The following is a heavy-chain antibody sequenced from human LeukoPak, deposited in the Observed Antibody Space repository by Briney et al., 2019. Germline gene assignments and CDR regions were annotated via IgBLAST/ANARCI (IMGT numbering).Heavy chain of an antibody. Sequence: GQSLKISCKGSGYSFTNYCIVWVRQTPGKELEWMGAIFPGDSDTRYSPSFQGQVTISADKSITTAYLQWSSLKTSDTVMYYCARAPIGDRYFDLWGRGTLVTVSS. CDR3: ARAPIGDRYFDL. V-gene: IGHV5-51*01. CDR2: IFPGDSDT. CDR1: GYSFTNYC. J-gene: IGHJ2*01. D-gene: IGHD3-10*01.